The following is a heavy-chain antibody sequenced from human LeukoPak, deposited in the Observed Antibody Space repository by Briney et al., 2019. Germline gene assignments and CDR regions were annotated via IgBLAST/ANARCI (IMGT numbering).Heavy chain of an antibody. D-gene: IGHD2-2*01. CDR1: GFTFSSYS. J-gene: IGHJ5*02. CDR3: AGNGSSTP. CDR2: ISYDGSNK. Sequence: PGGSLRLSCAASGFTFSSYSMNWVRQAPGKGLEWVAVISYDGSNKYYADSVKGRFTISRDNSKNTLYLQMNSLRAEDTAVYYCAGNGSSTPWGQGTLVTVSS. V-gene: IGHV3-30*03.